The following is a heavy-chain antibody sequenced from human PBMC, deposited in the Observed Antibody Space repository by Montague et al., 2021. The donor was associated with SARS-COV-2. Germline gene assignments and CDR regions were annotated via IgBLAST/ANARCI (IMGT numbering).Heavy chain of an antibody. Sequence: SETLSLTCTVSGGSISSSSYYCCWIRQPPGKGLEWIGSFYYSGSTYYNPSLNSRVITSVDTSKNQSLLMLTFVTAATTVVYYCARVENSSGWLKPDAFDIWGQGTMVTVSS. CDR3: ARVENSSGWLKPDAFDI. D-gene: IGHD6-19*01. CDR2: FYYSGST. V-gene: IGHV4-39*01. CDR1: GGSISSSSYY. J-gene: IGHJ3*02.